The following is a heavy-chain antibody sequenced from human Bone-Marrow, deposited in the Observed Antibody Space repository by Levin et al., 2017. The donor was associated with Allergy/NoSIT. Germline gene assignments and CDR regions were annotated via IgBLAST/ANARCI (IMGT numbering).Heavy chain of an antibody. V-gene: IGHV3-30-3*01. CDR2: ISNDGSNK. CDR3: ARGIVAVAGSWYFDR. D-gene: IGHD3-22*01. Sequence: GGSLRLSCAASGFTFSTYAVHWVRQAPGKGLEWVAVISNDGSNKYYADSVKGRFTISRDNSKNRLYMQMNSLRAEDTAVYYCARGIVAVAGSWYFDRWGRGTLVTVSS. J-gene: IGHJ2*01. CDR1: GFTFSTYA.